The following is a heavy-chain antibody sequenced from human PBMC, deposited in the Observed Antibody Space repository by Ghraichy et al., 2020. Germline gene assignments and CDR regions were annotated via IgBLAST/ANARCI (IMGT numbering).Heavy chain of an antibody. Sequence: SETLSLTCAVSGGSISSSNWWSWVRQPPGKGLEWIGEIHHSGNTNYSPSLKSRVTISVDKSKNQFSLKVSSVTAADTAVYYCARVQEGATYYYGSGIFAVDLWGQGTQVTVSS. CDR3: ARVQEGATYYYGSGIFAVDL. CDR2: IHHSGNT. D-gene: IGHD3-10*01. J-gene: IGHJ5*02. CDR1: GGSISSSNW. V-gene: IGHV4-4*02.